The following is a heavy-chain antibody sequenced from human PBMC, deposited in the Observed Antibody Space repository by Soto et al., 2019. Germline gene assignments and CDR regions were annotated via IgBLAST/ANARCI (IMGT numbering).Heavy chain of an antibody. D-gene: IGHD6-19*01. V-gene: IGHV3-7*03. CDR1: GFTFISSF. CDR3: ARYFRGSGRYFFDY. J-gene: IGHJ4*02. CDR2: INQDGGGT. Sequence: PGGSLRLSCVASGFTFISSFMGWVRQAPGKGLEWVANINQDGGGTYYVDSVEGRFTISRDNAKDSLYLQMNNLRGEDTAVYYCARYFRGSGRYFFDYWGQGTLVTVSS.